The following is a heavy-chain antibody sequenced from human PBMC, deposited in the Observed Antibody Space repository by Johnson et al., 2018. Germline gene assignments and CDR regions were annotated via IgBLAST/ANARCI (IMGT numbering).Heavy chain of an antibody. Sequence: QVQLVESGGGVVQPGRSLRLSCAASGFTFSSYGMHWVRQAPGKGLEWVAVISYDGSNKYYADSVKGRFTISRDNSKNTLYLQMNSLRAEDTAVYYCAKESIAAVTAFDIWGQGTMGTVSS. J-gene: IGHJ3*02. V-gene: IGHV3-30*18. CDR2: ISYDGSNK. D-gene: IGHD6-25*01. CDR1: GFTFSSYG. CDR3: AKESIAAVTAFDI.